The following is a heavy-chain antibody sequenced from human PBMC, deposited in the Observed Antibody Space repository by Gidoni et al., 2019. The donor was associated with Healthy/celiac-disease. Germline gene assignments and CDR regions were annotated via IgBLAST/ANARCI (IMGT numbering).Heavy chain of an antibody. D-gene: IGHD3-10*01. CDR3: AKGSWQDYYFDY. J-gene: IGHJ4*02. V-gene: IGHV3-9*01. CDR2: ISWNSGSI. CDR1: GFTFDDYA. Sequence: EVQLVESGGGLVQPGRSLRLSCAASGFTFDDYAMHWVRHAPGKGLEWVSGISWNSGSIGYADSVKGRFTISRDNAKNSLYLQMNSLRAEDTALYYCAKGSWQDYYFDYWGQGTLVTVSS.